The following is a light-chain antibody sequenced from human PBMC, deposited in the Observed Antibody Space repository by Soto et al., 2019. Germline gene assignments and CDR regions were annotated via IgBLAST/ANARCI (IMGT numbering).Light chain of an antibody. J-gene: IGLJ3*02. CDR2: GST. CDR3: QSYDSSLRGRV. V-gene: IGLV1-40*01. CDR1: SSNVGAGYD. Sequence: QSVLTQPPSVSGAPGQRVTISCTGSSSNVGAGYDVHWYQQLRGTAPKLLIYGSTNRPSGVPDRFSGSKSGTSASLAITGLQAEDEADYYCQSYDSSLRGRVFGGGTKLTVL.